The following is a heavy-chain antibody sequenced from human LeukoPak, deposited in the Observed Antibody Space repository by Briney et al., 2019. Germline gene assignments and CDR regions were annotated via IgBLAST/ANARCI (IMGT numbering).Heavy chain of an antibody. Sequence: ASVKVSCKASGYTFTNNYLHWVRQAPGQGLEWMGMIYPRDGSTSYAQNFQGRVTVTRDTSTTTVHMELRSLRSEDTAVYYCARNHEGFAYWGQGTVVTVSS. CDR1: GYTFTNNY. CDR3: ARNHEGFAY. V-gene: IGHV1-46*01. J-gene: IGHJ4*02. CDR2: IYPRDGST.